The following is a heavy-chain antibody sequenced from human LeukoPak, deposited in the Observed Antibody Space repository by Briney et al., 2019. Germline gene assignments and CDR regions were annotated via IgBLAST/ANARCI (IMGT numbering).Heavy chain of an antibody. CDR1: GGPITSHY. J-gene: IGHJ4*02. CDR2: FYYSGSTT. Sequence: PSETLSLTCSVSGGPITSHYWSWMRQSPEKGLEWIAYFYYSGSTTNYNPSLKSRVTISVDTSKNQFSLNFSQVTAADTAVYYCARLSSGSHDYWGRGTLVTVSS. V-gene: IGHV4-59*08. CDR3: ARLSSGSHDY. D-gene: IGHD3-10*01.